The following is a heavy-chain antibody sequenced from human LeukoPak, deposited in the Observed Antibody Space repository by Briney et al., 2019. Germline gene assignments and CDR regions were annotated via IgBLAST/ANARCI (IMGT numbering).Heavy chain of an antibody. CDR1: GFTFSSYS. D-gene: IGHD6-13*01. V-gene: IGHV3-21*01. J-gene: IGHJ6*02. CDR2: ISSSSSYI. Sequence: GSLRLSCAASGFTFSSYSMNWVRQAPGKGLEWVSSISSSSSYIYYADSVKGRFTISGDNAKNSLYLQMNSLRAEDTAVYYCARDFGSSWKTTDYYGMDVWGQGTTVTVSS. CDR3: ARDFGSSWKTTDYYGMDV.